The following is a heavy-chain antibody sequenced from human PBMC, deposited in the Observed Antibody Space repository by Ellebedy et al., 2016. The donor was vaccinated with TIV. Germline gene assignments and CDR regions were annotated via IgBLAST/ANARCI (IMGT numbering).Heavy chain of an antibody. CDR1: GFTFTSSA. D-gene: IGHD3-22*01. J-gene: IGHJ3*02. V-gene: IGHV1-58*01. CDR2: IVVGSGNT. CDR3: AAARGRDSSGFRAFDI. Sequence: ASVKVSCKASGFTFTSSAVQWVRQARGQRLEWIGWIVVGSGNTNYAQKFQERVTITRDMSTSTAYMELSSLRSEDTAVYYCAAARGRDSSGFRAFDIWGQGTMVTVSS.